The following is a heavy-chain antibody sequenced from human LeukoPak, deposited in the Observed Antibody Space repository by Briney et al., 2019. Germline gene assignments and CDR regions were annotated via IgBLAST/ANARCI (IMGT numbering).Heavy chain of an antibody. D-gene: IGHD3-10*01. CDR2: ISGYNGNT. V-gene: IGHV1-18*01. J-gene: IGHJ3*02. CDR1: GYTFTSYG. CDR3: ARDVLSGGLDVFDI. Sequence: GASVKVSCKASGYTFTSYGITWVRQAPGQGLEWMGWISGYNGNTKYALKLQGRVIMTTDTSTSTAYMELRSLKSDDTAVYYCARDVLSGGLDVFDIWGQGTMVTVSS.